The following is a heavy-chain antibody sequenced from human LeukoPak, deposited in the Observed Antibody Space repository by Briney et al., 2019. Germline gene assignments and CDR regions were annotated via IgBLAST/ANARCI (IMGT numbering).Heavy chain of an antibody. CDR1: GFTFSSYA. CDR2: ISGRDGYT. Sequence: GGSLRLSCAASGFTFSSYAMSWVRQAPGKGLEWVSAISGRDGYTYYADSVKGRFTISRDNSKDTLFLHMSSLRAEDTAVYYCAKHRGDYSGWYGDYWGQGTLVTVSS. V-gene: IGHV3-23*01. J-gene: IGHJ4*02. CDR3: AKHRGDYSGWYGDY. D-gene: IGHD6-19*01.